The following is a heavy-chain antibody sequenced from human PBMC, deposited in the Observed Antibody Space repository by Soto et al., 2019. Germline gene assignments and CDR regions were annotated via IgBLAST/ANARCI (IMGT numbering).Heavy chain of an antibody. J-gene: IGHJ4*02. Sequence: SETLSLTCTVSGGSISSGNYYWSWIRQPAGKGLEWVGHIYSSGSTYYNPSLKSRLTISVDTSKNQFFLKLRSVTATDTALYYCASTKYYYDSSGASGFDYWGQGTLVTVSS. D-gene: IGHD3-22*01. CDR2: IYSSGST. CDR3: ASTKYYYDSSGASGFDY. CDR1: GGSISSGNYY. V-gene: IGHV4-61*09.